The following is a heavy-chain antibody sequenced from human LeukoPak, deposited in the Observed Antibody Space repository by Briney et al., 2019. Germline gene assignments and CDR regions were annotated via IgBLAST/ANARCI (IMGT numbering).Heavy chain of an antibody. CDR3: ARDSYYFGSGSDNTPYNWFDP. Sequence: SETLSLTCAVSRGSISSNNSWSWVRQPPGKRLEWIAEIYHSGSTNYNPSLKSRVTISVDKSKNQFSLKLSSVTAADTAMYYCARDSYYFGSGSDNTPYNWFDPWGQGTLVTVSS. V-gene: IGHV4-4*02. CDR1: RGSISSNNS. J-gene: IGHJ5*02. D-gene: IGHD3-10*01. CDR2: IYHSGST.